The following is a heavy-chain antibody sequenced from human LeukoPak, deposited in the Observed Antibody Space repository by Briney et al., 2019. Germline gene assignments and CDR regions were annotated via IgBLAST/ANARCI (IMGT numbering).Heavy chain of an antibody. Sequence: GESLRIPCKTSGYTFTNFWLAWVRQMPGKGLEWVGVFNPRDSSTRYSPSFQGQVTFSADSSVSTAYLQWSSLRASDAAIYYCARHYGSAWFAHWGQGTQVTVSS. J-gene: IGHJ4*01. CDR2: FNPRDSST. V-gene: IGHV5-51*01. D-gene: IGHD6-25*01. CDR3: ARHYGSAWFAH. CDR1: GYTFTNFW.